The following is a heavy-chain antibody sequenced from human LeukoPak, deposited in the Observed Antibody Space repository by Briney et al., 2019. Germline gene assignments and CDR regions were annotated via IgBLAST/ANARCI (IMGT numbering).Heavy chain of an antibody. CDR1: GYTFTGYY. D-gene: IGHD4-11*01. J-gene: IGHJ4*02. V-gene: IGHV1-2*06. CDR2: INPNSGGT. Sequence: GASVKVSCKASGYTFTGYYMHLVRQAPGQGLEWMGRINPNSGGTNYAQKFQGRVTMTRDTSISTAYMGLSRLRSDDTAVYYCARRGYSNYYFDYWGQGTRVTVSS. CDR3: ARRGYSNYYFDY.